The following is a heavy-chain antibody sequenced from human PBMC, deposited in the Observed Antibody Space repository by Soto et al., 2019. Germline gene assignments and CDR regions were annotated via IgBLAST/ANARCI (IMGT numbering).Heavy chain of an antibody. D-gene: IGHD1-7*01. Sequence: PSETLSLTCTVSGGSISSGGYYWSWIRQHPGKGLEWIAYIYNSGSTHYNPSLKSRATISADTSKNQFSLMLSSVTAADTAVYYCARGVNWNYIYWGQGTLVTVSS. J-gene: IGHJ4*02. V-gene: IGHV4-31*03. CDR3: ARGVNWNYIY. CDR1: GGSISSGGYY. CDR2: IYNSGST.